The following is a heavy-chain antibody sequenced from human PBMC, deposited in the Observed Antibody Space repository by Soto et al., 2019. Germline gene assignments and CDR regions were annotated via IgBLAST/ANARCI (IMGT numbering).Heavy chain of an antibody. CDR3: AKAHADVTKIAVAGPTLV. V-gene: IGHV3-23*01. CDR2: ISGSGGST. CDR1: GFTFSSYA. J-gene: IGHJ4*02. D-gene: IGHD6-19*01. Sequence: PGGSLRPSCAASGFTFSSYAMSWVRQAPGKGLEWVSAISGSGGSTYYADSVKGRFTISRDNSKNTLYLQMNSLRAEDTAVYYCAKAHADVTKIAVAGPTLVWGQGTLVTVSS.